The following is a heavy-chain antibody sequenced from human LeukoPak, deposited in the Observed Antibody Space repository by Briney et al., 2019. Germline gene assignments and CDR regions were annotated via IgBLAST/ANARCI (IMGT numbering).Heavy chain of an antibody. V-gene: IGHV4-34*01. D-gene: IGHD6-13*01. CDR1: GGSFSGYY. Sequence: PSETLSLTCAVYGGSFSGYYWSWIRQPPGKGLEWIGEINHSGSTNCNPSLKSRVTISVDTSKNQFSLKLSSVTAADTAVYYCARETTSSWYDLYYYYGMDVWGQGTTVTVSS. CDR3: ARETTSSWYDLYYYYGMDV. CDR2: INHSGST. J-gene: IGHJ6*02.